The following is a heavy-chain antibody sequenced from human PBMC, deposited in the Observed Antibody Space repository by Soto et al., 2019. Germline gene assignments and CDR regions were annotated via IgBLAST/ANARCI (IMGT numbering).Heavy chain of an antibody. J-gene: IGHJ4*02. Sequence: GASVKVSCKASGGTFSSYAISWVRQATGQGLEWMGWMNPNSGNTGYAQKFQGRVTMTRNTSISTAYMELSSLRSEDTAVYYCARGGNEQQMDWGQGTLVTVSS. CDR1: GGTFSSYA. CDR2: MNPNSGNT. D-gene: IGHD6-13*01. CDR3: ARGGNEQQMD. V-gene: IGHV1-8*02.